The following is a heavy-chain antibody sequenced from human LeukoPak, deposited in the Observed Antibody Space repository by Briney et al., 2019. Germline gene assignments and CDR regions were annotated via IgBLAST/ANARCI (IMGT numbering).Heavy chain of an antibody. CDR3: ARGPLYCSGGTCNAMDV. V-gene: IGHV3-74*01. D-gene: IGHD2-15*01. CDR1: GFTFNSYW. J-gene: IGHJ6*02. CDR2: IHSDGIGT. Sequence: GGSLRLSCAASGFTFNSYWMHWVRQAPGKGLVWVSRIHSDGIGTSYADSVKGRFTISRDNAKNTLFLQMNSLRAEDTAVYYCARGPLYCSGGTCNAMDVWGQGTTVTVSS.